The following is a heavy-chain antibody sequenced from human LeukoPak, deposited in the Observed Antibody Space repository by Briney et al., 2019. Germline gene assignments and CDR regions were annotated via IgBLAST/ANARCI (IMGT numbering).Heavy chain of an antibody. J-gene: IGHJ4*02. CDR2: ISYDGSNK. CDR1: GFTFSSYG. D-gene: IGHD1-26*01. V-gene: IGHV3-30*18. Sequence: GRSLRLSCAASGFTFSSYGMHWVRQAPGKGLEWVAVISYDGSNKYYADSVKGRFTISRDNSKNTLYLQMNNLRAEDTAVYYCAKGVSYPIDYWGQGALVTVSS. CDR3: AKGVSYPIDY.